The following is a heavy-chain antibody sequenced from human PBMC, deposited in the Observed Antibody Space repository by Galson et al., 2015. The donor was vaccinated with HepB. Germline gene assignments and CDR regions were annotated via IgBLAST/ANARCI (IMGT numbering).Heavy chain of an antibody. V-gene: IGHV3-74*01. D-gene: IGHD6-19*01. Sequence: SMRLSCAASGFTFSTSWMHWVRQAPGKGLVWVSRINSDGSSTTYADSVKGRFTISRDNAKNTLYLQMNSLRAEDTAVYYCARARIAVAGFDYWGQGTLVTVSS. J-gene: IGHJ4*02. CDR2: INSDGSST. CDR1: GFTFSTSW. CDR3: ARARIAVAGFDY.